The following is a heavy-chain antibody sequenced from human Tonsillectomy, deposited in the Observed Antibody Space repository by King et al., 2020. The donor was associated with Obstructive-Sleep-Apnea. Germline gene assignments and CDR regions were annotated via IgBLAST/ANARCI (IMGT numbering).Heavy chain of an antibody. CDR2: ISYDGGSK. CDR3: ARPLGLSRVPYFDY. J-gene: IGHJ4*01. V-gene: IGHV3-33*01. Sequence: VQLVESGGGAVQTGRSLRLSCAASGFIFSGYGLHWVRQVPGKGLEWVAVISYDGGSKHYADSVKGRFTIFRDNSKNTMYLQMNSLRVEDTAVYYCARPLGLSRVPYFDYWGHGTRVTVSS. D-gene: IGHD7-27*01. CDR1: GFIFSGYG.